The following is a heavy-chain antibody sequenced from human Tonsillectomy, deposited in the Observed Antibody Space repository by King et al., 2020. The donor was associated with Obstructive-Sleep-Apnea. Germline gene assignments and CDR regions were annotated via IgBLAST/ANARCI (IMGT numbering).Heavy chain of an antibody. V-gene: IGHV1-8*01. CDR2: VNPNSGNT. Sequence: QLVQSGAEVKKPGASVKVFCKASGYTLTSYDIHWVRQAAGPGLEWMGWVNPNSGNTGYVQKFQGRVTLTRDTSISTAYMELSSLRSEDTAIYYCARGTTIDYWGQGTLVTVSS. CDR1: GYTLTSYD. D-gene: IGHD1/OR15-1a*01. J-gene: IGHJ4*02. CDR3: ARGTTIDY.